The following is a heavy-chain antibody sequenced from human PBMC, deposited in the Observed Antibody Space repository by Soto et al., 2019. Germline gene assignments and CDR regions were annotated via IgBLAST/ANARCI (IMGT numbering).Heavy chain of an antibody. J-gene: IGHJ5*02. V-gene: IGHV4-30-2*01. CDR1: GGSISSGDYS. CDR2: IYQSGSA. CDR3: VRLGNCRGGSCYPNWFDP. Sequence: QQQLQESGSGLVRPSQTLSLTCAVSGGSISSGDYSWSWIRQPPGKGLEWIGYIYQSGSAYYNPSLKSRVTISLDRSKNHFSLKLTSVTAADTAVYYCVRLGNCRGGSCYPNWFDPWGQGTLVTVSS. D-gene: IGHD2-15*01.